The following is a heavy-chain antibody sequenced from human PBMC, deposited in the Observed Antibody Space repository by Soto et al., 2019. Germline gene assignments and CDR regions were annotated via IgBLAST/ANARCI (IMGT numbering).Heavy chain of an antibody. Sequence: SETLSLTCTVSGGSISSGDYYWSWIRQPPGKGLEWIGYIYYSGSTYYNPSLKSRVTISVDTSKNQFSLKLSSVTAADTAVYYCARANSGSYLNSDYWGQETLVTSPQ. CDR2: IYYSGST. D-gene: IGHD1-26*01. J-gene: IGHJ4*02. CDR1: GGSISSGDYY. CDR3: ARANSGSYLNSDY. V-gene: IGHV4-30-4*01.